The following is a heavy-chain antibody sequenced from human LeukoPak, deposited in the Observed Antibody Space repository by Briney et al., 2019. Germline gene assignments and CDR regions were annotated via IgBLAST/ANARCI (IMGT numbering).Heavy chain of an antibody. J-gene: IGHJ2*01. CDR1: GGSFSGYY. V-gene: IGHV4-34*01. CDR2: INHSGSS. Sequence: SETLSLTCAVYGGSFSGYYWSWIRQPPGKGLEWIGEINHSGSSNYNPSLKSRVTISVDTSKNQFSLKLNSVTAADTAVYYCARSSPWGYSYFDLWGRGTLVTVSS. CDR3: ARSSPWGYSYFDL. D-gene: IGHD7-27*01.